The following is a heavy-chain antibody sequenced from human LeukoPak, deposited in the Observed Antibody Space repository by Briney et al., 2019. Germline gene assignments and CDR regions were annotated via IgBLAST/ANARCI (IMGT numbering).Heavy chain of an antibody. CDR3: AKDGGSSWYSDPDY. J-gene: IGHJ4*02. D-gene: IGHD6-13*01. Sequence: GGSLRLSCAASGFTFSNYWMTWFRQTPGKDLEWVGNIKYDGSEKYYVDSVEGRFTISRGNAKNSLYLHMNSLRVEDTAVYYCAKDGGSSWYSDPDYWGQGTLVTVSS. V-gene: IGHV3-7*01. CDR2: IKYDGSEK. CDR1: GFTFSNYW.